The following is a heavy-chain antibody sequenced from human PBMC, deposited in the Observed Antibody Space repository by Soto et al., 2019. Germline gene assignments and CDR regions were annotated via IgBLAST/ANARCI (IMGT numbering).Heavy chain of an antibody. CDR2: INHSGST. V-gene: IGHV4-34*01. CDR1: GGSFSGYY. CDR3: ARGLATVIDYCYYYMDV. J-gene: IGHJ6*03. D-gene: IGHD4-17*01. Sequence: SETLSLTCAVYGGSFSGYYWSWIRQPPGKGLEWIGEINHSGSTNYNPSLKSRVTISVDTSKNQFSLKLSSVTAADTAVYYCARGLATVIDYCYYYMDVWGKGTTVTVSS.